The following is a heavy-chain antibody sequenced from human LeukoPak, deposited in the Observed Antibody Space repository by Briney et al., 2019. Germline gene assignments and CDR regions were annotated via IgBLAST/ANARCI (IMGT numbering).Heavy chain of an antibody. D-gene: IGHD3-10*01. CDR3: ARDRGITTARGVPSWFDP. CDR1: GVSVSNTNYY. CDR2: IYTTGSP. J-gene: IGHJ5*02. V-gene: IGHV4-61*02. Sequence: SETLSLTCTVSGVSVSNTNYYWTWIRQPTGKGLEWIGRIYTTGSPSYSPSLKSRATISVDTSTNQFSLKLTSVSAADTAVYYCARDRGITTARGVPSWFDPWGQGILVTVSS.